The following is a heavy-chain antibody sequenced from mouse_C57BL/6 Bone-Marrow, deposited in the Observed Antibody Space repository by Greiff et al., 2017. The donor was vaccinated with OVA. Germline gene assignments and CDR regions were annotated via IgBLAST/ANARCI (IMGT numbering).Heavy chain of an antibody. Sequence: QVQLKESGPELVKPGASVKISCKASGYAFSSSWMNWVKQRPGKGLEWIGRIYPGDGDTNYNGKFKGKATLTADKSSSTAYMQLSSLTSEDSAVYFGARWGYCGSSYRRYFDYWGQGTTLTVSS. V-gene: IGHV1-82*01. CDR2: IYPGDGDT. CDR1: GYAFSSSW. J-gene: IGHJ2*01. CDR3: ARWGYCGSSYRRYFDY. D-gene: IGHD1-1*01.